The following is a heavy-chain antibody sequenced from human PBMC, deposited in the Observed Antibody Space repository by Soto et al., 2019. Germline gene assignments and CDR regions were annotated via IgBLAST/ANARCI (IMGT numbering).Heavy chain of an antibody. J-gene: IGHJ6*02. CDR3: ARRGKCALNHGMDV. CDR2: IDSDGSSS. Sequence: EVQLVESGGGVVQPGGSLRLSCAASGFTLNSYWMHWVRQAPGKGLEWVSRIDSDGSSSSYADSVKGRFTISRDNAKNSLYLQIESLRVECTVVYDWARRGKCALNHGMDVLGQGNTVTVFS. V-gene: IGHV3-74*01. CDR1: GFTLNSYW.